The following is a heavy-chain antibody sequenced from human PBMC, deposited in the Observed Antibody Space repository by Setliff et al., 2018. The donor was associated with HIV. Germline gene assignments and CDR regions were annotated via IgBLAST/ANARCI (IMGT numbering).Heavy chain of an antibody. CDR1: GFTFSSYA. J-gene: IGHJ5*02. Sequence: PGGSLRLSCAASGFTFSSYAMHWVRQAPGKGLEWVAVISYDGSNKYYADSVKGRFTISRDNSKNTLYLQMNSLRAEDTAVYYCARDSDTTGDYYPFDPWGQGTLVTVSS. V-gene: IGHV3-30*04. D-gene: IGHD3-22*01. CDR3: ARDSDTTGDYYPFDP. CDR2: ISYDGSNK.